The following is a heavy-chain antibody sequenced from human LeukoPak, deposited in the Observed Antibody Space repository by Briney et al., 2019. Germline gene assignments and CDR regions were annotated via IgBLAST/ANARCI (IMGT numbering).Heavy chain of an antibody. V-gene: IGHV3-23*01. CDR2: ISGSGGAT. D-gene: IGHD3-3*01. Sequence: GGSLRLSCAASGFTFSSYAMSWVRQAPGKGLEWVSAISGSGGATYYADSVKGRFTISRDNSKNTLYLQMNSLRAEDTAVYYCAKVPVFSLTISEVVTDDAFDIWGQGTVVTVSS. J-gene: IGHJ3*02. CDR1: GFTFSSYA. CDR3: AKVPVFSLTISEVVTDDAFDI.